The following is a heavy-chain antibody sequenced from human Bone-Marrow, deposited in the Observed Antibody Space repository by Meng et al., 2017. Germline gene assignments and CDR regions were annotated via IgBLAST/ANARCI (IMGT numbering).Heavy chain of an antibody. Sequence: ASVKVSCKASGYTFTSYYMHWVRQAPGQGLEWMGIINPSGGSTSYAQKFQGRVTMTRDTSTSTVYMELSSLRAEDTAVYYCAKLPTQELPPYSSSWNYFDYWGQGTLVTVSS. CDR3: AKLPTQELPPYSSSWNYFDY. V-gene: IGHV1-46*01. CDR2: INPSGGST. D-gene: IGHD6-13*01. CDR1: GYTFTSYY. J-gene: IGHJ4*02.